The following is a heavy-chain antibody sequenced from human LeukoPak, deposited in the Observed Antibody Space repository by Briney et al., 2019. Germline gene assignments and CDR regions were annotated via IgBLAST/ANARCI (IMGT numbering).Heavy chain of an antibody. CDR1: EFSFSSYW. CDR3: AKEMSTIVVVPAAIDY. CDR2: ISGSGGST. V-gene: IGHV3-23*01. Sequence: PGGSLRLSCAASEFSFSSYWMSWVRQAPGKGLEWVSAISGSGGSTYYADSVKGRFTISRDNSKNTLYLQMNSLRAEDTAVYYCAKEMSTIVVVPAAIDYWGQGTLVTVSS. J-gene: IGHJ4*02. D-gene: IGHD2-2*01.